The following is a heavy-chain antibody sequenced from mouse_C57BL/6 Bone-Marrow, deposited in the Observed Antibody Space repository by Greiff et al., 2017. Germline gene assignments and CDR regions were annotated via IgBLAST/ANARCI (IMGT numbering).Heavy chain of an antibody. J-gene: IGHJ4*01. Sequence: VQLQQSGAELVRPGASVKLSCTASGFNIKDDYMHWVKQRPEQGLEWIGWIDPENGDTEYASKFQGKATITADTASNTAYLQLSSLASEDTALYYCTTALWFTYYAMDYWGQGTSVTVSS. CDR3: TTALWFTYYAMDY. D-gene: IGHD2-2*01. V-gene: IGHV14-4*01. CDR1: GFNIKDDY. CDR2: IDPENGDT.